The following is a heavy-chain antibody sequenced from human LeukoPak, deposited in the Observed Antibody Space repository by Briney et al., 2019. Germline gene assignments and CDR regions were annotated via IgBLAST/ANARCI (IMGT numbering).Heavy chain of an antibody. D-gene: IGHD3-22*01. CDR3: ARDLGDYYDSSGYYVD. V-gene: IGHV1-46*01. J-gene: IGHJ4*02. CDR2: INPSGGST. Sequence: ASVKVSCKASGYTFTSYYMHRVRQAPGQGLEWMGIINPSGGSTSYPQKFQGRVSMTRDTSTSTLYMELSSLRSEDTAVYYCARDLGDYYDSSGYYVDWGQGTLVTVSS. CDR1: GYTFTSYY.